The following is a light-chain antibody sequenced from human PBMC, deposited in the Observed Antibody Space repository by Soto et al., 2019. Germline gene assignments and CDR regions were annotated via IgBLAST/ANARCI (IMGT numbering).Light chain of an antibody. J-gene: IGKJ5*01. CDR2: GIS. CDR3: QQHGQWPIT. Sequence: IVMTQSPATLSVSPWERATLSCRASQSVNSNYLAWYQQKPGQAPRLLIYGISKRATDIPDRFSGSGSGTEFTLTISSLRPEDFATYYCQQHGQWPITFGQGTRLEIK. CDR1: QSVNSN. V-gene: IGKV3D-15*01.